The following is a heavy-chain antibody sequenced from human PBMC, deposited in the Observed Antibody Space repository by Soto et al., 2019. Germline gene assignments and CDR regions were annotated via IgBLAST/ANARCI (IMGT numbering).Heavy chain of an antibody. J-gene: IGHJ4*02. CDR2: ISGSGGST. CDR1: GFTFSSYA. Sequence: PGGSLRLSCAASGFTFSSYAMSWVRQAPGKGLEWVSAISGSGGSTYYADSVKGRFTISRDNSKNTLYLQMNSQRAEDTAVYYCAKAFRYGSSGLGDPEFDYWGQGTLVTVSS. V-gene: IGHV3-23*01. CDR3: AKAFRYGSSGLGDPEFDY. D-gene: IGHD6-19*01.